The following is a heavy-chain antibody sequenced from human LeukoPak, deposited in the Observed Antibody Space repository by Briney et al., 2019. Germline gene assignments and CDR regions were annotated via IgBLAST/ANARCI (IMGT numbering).Heavy chain of an antibody. CDR2: IYYSGST. V-gene: IGHV4-34*01. J-gene: IGHJ4*02. CDR3: ARHFAYYDSSGYYYGGTLDN. CDR1: GGSFSGYY. D-gene: IGHD3-22*01. Sequence: SETLSLTCTVYGGSFSGYYWSWIRQPPGKGLEWIGNIYYSGSTYYNPSLKSRVAISEDTSKNQFSLRLSSVTAADTAVYYCARHFAYYDSSGYYYGGTLDNWGQGTLVTVSS.